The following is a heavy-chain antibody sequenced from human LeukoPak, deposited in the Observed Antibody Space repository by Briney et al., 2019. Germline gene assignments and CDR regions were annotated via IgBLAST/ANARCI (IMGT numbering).Heavy chain of an antibody. J-gene: IGHJ4*02. CDR2: INQDGSEK. V-gene: IGHV3-7*05. CDR1: GFSFSRSG. D-gene: IGHD3-10*01. Sequence: PGGSLRLSCAASGFSFSRSGMTWVRQAPGKGLEWVANINQDGSEKYYVDSVKGRFTISRDNAKNSLDLQMSGLRAEDTAVYYCAKERGNYFDYWGQGTLVTVSS. CDR3: AKERGNYFDY.